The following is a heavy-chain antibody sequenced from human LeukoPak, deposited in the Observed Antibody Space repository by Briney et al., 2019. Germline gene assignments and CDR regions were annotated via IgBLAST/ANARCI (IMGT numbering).Heavy chain of an antibody. D-gene: IGHD6-13*01. Sequence: GGSLKISCKGSGSRFTNYWIGWVRQLPGKGLEWMGIIYPGDSDTRYSPSFQGQVTISADKSISTAYLQWSSLKASDTAIYYCARHGGLLAAAAYWGQGTLVTVSS. CDR1: GSRFTNYW. J-gene: IGHJ4*02. V-gene: IGHV5-51*01. CDR3: ARHGGLLAAAAY. CDR2: IYPGDSDT.